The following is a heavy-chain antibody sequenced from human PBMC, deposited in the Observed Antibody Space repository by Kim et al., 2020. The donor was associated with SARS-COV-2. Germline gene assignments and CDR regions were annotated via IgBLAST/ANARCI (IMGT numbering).Heavy chain of an antibody. J-gene: IGHJ3*02. CDR2: IYYSGSA. Sequence: SETLSLTCTVSGGSISSGGYYWSWIRQHPGKGLEWIGYIYYSGSAYYNPSLKSRVTISVDTSKNQFSLKLSSVTAADTAVYYCARAERIVVVVEAFDIWGQGTVVPVPS. V-gene: IGHV4-31*03. CDR3: ARAERIVVVVEAFDI. CDR1: GGSISSGGYY. D-gene: IGHD2-15*01.